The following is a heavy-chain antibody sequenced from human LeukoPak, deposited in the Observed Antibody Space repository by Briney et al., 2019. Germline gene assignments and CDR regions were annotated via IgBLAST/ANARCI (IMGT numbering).Heavy chain of an antibody. V-gene: IGHV1-3*01. CDR1: GYTFTSYA. CDR2: INAGNGNT. J-gene: IGHJ5*02. CDR3: ARTGYSSGWYLRWLDP. D-gene: IGHD6-19*01. Sequence: ASVKVSCKASGYTFTSYAMHWARQAPGQRLEWMGWINAGNGNTKYSQKFQGRVTITRDTSASTAYMELSSLRSEDTAVYYCARTGYSSGWYLRWLDPWGQGTLVTVSS.